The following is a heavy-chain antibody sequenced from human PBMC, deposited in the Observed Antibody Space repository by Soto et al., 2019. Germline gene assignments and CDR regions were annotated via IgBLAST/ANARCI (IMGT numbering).Heavy chain of an antibody. J-gene: IGHJ4*02. CDR1: GFTFSSYA. CDR2: ISGSGGST. V-gene: IGHV3-23*01. CDR3: AFSSSPFDY. Sequence: GGSLRLSCAASGFTFSSYAMSWVRQAPGKGLEWVSAISGSGGSTYYADSVEGRFTISRDNTKNTLYLQMNSLRAEDTAVYYCAFSSSPFDYWGQGTLVTVSS.